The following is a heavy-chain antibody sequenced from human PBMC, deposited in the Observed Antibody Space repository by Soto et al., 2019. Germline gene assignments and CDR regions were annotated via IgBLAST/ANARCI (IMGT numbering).Heavy chain of an antibody. CDR1: GFTFSSYA. V-gene: IGHV3-23*01. D-gene: IGHD5-12*01. CDR2: ISGSGGST. Sequence: PRLSCAASGFTFSSYAMSWVRQAPGKGLEWVSAISGSGGSTYYADSVKGRFTISRDNSKNTLYLQMNSLRAEDTAVYYCAKARGWLQGGFDYWGQGTLVTVSS. J-gene: IGHJ4*02. CDR3: AKARGWLQGGFDY.